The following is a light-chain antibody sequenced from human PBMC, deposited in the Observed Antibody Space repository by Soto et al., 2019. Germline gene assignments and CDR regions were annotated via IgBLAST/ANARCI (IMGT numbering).Light chain of an antibody. J-gene: IGKJ2*01. Sequence: DIPMTQSPSSLSASVGDRVTITCRTSQGIGNDLSWYQQKPGKAPKRLIYAASSFQSGVPSRFSGSGSGTEFTLTISSLQPEDFATYYCLQNNDYPYTFGQGTKLEIK. CDR3: LQNNDYPYT. CDR2: AAS. CDR1: QGIGND. V-gene: IGKV1-17*01.